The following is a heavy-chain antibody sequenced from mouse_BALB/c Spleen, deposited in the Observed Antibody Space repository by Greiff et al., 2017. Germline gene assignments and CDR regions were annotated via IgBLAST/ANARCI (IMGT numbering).Heavy chain of an antibody. CDR3: ARFYRYDGYAMDY. Sequence: QVQLKQSGAELAKPGASVKMSCKASGYTFTSYWMHWVKQRPGQGLEWIGYINPSTGYTEYNQKFKDKATLTADKSSSTAYMQLSSLTSEDSAVYYCARFYRYDGYAMDYWGQGTSVTVSS. CDR1: GYTFTSYW. CDR2: INPSTGYT. V-gene: IGHV1-7*01. J-gene: IGHJ4*01. D-gene: IGHD2-14*01.